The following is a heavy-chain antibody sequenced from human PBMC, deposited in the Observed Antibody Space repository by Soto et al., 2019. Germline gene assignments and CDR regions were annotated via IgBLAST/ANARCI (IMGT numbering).Heavy chain of an antibody. D-gene: IGHD6-19*01. CDR3: ARGSGWSPYYYYGMDV. CDR2: IYWDDDK. J-gene: IGHJ6*02. Sequence: QITLKESGPTLVKPTQTLTLTCTFSGFSLSTSGVGVGWIRQPPGKALEWLALIYWDDDKRYSPSLKSRLTITKDTSKNQVVLTMTNMDPVYTATYYCARGSGWSPYYYYGMDVWGQGTTVTVSS. CDR1: GFSLSTSGVG. V-gene: IGHV2-5*02.